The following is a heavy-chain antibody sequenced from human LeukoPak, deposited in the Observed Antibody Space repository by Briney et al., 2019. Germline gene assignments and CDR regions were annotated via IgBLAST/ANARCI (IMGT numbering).Heavy chain of an antibody. CDR3: ARGGQGAVDY. CDR2: INNDGRVT. J-gene: IGHJ4*02. Sequence: VRSLRLSCAASGFTFSSNWMHWVRQVPGKGLVCVSFINNDGRVTSYADSVKGRFTISRDNAKNTLYLQMNSLRAEDTAMYYCARGGQGAVDYWGPGTLVTVSS. V-gene: IGHV3-74*01. D-gene: IGHD3-16*01. CDR1: GFTFSSNW.